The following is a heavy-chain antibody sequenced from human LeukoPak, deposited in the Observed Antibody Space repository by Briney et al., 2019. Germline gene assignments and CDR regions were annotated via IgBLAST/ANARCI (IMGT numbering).Heavy chain of an antibody. J-gene: IGHJ5*02. Sequence: SETLSLTCAVSGYSISSGYYWGWIRQPPGKGLEWIGSIYHSRSTYYNPSLKSRVTISVDTSKNQFSLKLSSVTAADTAVYYCARDYRYYYGSGSYLVSRVFDPWGQGTLVTVSS. CDR1: GYSISSGYY. CDR2: IYHSRST. CDR3: ARDYRYYYGSGSYLVSRVFDP. V-gene: IGHV4-38-2*02. D-gene: IGHD3-10*01.